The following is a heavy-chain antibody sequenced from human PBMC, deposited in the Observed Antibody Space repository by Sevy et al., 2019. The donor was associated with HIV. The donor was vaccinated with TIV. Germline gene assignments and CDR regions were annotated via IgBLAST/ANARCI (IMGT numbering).Heavy chain of an antibody. J-gene: IGHJ4*02. Sequence: GGSLRLSCAASGFTFSGSAMHWVRQASGKGLEWVARIRRKANSYATAYAASVKGRLTISRDDSKNTAYLQMNSLKTEDTAVYYCTRHPTGDPSFDYWGQGTLVTVSS. CDR3: TRHPTGDPSFDY. CDR2: IRRKANSYAT. V-gene: IGHV3-73*01. D-gene: IGHD7-27*01. CDR1: GFTFSGSA.